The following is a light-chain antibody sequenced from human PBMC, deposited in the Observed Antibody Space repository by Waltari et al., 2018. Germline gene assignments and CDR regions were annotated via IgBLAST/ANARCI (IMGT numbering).Light chain of an antibody. CDR3: AAWDDSLSGLV. J-gene: IGLJ3*02. Sequence: QSVLTQPPSASGTPGQKVTISCNGSSSNIGSNYVYWYQQFPGTAPKLLIFKNNPRPSGVPDRFSDSKSGTSASLAINGLRSEDEAEYYCAAWDDSLSGLVLGGGTKVTVL. CDR1: SSNIGSNY. V-gene: IGLV1-47*01. CDR2: KNN.